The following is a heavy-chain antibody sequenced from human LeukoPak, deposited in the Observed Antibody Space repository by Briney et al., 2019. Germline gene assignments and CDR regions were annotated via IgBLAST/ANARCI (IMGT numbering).Heavy chain of an antibody. CDR1: GGSITSSNW. D-gene: IGHD6-13*01. V-gene: IGHV4-4*02. Sequence: MASETLSLTCAVSGGSITSSNWWSWVRQPPGKGLEWIGEIYYTGNTNYNPSLKSRVTISVDKSNNQFSLNLSSVTAADTAVYYCARRRSSSWYGHWGQGTLVTVSS. CDR3: ARRRSSSWYGH. J-gene: IGHJ4*02. CDR2: IYYTGNT.